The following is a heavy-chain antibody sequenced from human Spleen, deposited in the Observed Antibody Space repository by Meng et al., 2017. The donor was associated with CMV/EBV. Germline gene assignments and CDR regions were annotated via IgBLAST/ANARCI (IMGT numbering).Heavy chain of an antibody. Sequence: GESLKISCAASGFTFSTYEMSWVRQAPGKGLEWVSAISSSGGSTYYADSVKGRFTISRDNSKNTLYLQMNSLRAEDTAVYYCAKIITIFGGAFDIWGQGTMVTVSS. CDR3: AKIITIFGGAFDI. D-gene: IGHD3-3*01. J-gene: IGHJ3*02. CDR2: ISSSGGST. CDR1: GFTFSTYE. V-gene: IGHV3-23*01.